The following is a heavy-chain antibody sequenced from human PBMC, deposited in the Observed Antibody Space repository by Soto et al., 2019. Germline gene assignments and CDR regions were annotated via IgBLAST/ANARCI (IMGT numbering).Heavy chain of an antibody. CDR2: IGPESGAT. J-gene: IGHJ4*02. V-gene: IGHV1-2*02. Sequence: ASVKVSCKASGYTFTGHYIHWVRQAPEQGPEWMGEIGPESGATRYAQRFQGRVTMTRDMSITTVYMELNNLSPDDTAVYYCGRGRSGQIVVFYWGQGTPVTSPQ. D-gene: IGHD1-26*01. CDR3: GRGRSGQIVVFY. CDR1: GYTFTGHY.